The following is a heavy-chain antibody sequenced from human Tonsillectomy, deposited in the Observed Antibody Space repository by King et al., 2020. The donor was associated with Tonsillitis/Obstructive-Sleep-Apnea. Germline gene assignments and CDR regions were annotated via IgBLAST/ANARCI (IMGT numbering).Heavy chain of an antibody. J-gene: IGHJ4*02. D-gene: IGHD3-3*01. V-gene: IGHV3-66*01. CDR3: ARDTPDVWSGYYYFDY. Sequence: VQLVESGGGLVQPGGSLRLSCAASGLTVSSNYMSWVRQAPGKGLEWVSVIYSGGGTYYTDSVKGRFTISRDNSKNTLYLQMNNLRAEDTAMYFCARDTPDVWSGYYYFDYWGQGTLVTVSS. CDR1: GLTVSSNY. CDR2: IYSGGGT.